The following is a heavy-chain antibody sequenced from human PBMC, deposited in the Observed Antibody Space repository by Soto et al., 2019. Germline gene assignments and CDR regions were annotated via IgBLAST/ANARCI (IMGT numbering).Heavy chain of an antibody. Sequence: VQVVASGGGLVQPGRSLRLSCAVSGFRFEQYVMHWVRQAPGKGLECVSTVSPTGDTVAYADSVEGRFTVSRDNAKNSLYLQMNSLEGDVTAFYYCLKDAPNGSIDDRGQGTLVTVSS. V-gene: IGHV3-9*01. J-gene: IGHJ4*02. CDR3: LKDAPNGSIDD. CDR2: VSPTGDTV. D-gene: IGHD3-10*01. CDR1: GFRFEQYV.